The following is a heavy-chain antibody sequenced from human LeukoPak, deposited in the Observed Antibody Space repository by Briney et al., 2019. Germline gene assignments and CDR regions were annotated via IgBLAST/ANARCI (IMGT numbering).Heavy chain of an antibody. Sequence: ASVKVSCKASGYTFTSHHIHWVRQAPGQGHEWMGIINPSGGSTNYGQKFQGRVTMTTDTSTSTAYMELRSLRSDDTAVYYCARDADSSGYYPDAFDIWGQGTMVTVSS. CDR2: INPSGGST. J-gene: IGHJ3*02. V-gene: IGHV1-46*01. D-gene: IGHD3-22*01. CDR1: GYTFTSHH. CDR3: ARDADSSGYYPDAFDI.